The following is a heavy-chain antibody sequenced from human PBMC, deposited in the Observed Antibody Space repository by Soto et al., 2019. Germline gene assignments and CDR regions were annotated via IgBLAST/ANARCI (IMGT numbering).Heavy chain of an antibody. CDR2: GSA. CDR1: GGTFSIYT. D-gene: IGHD2-15*01. CDR3: AREGPPDIAWFDP. Sequence: QVQLVQSGAEVKKPGSSVKVSCKASGGTFSIYTISWVRQAPGQGLEWMGGSANSAQKFQGRLTVTADESTSTVYLGLSSLTSEDTAVYYCAREGPPDIAWFDPWGQGTLVSVSS. V-gene: IGHV1-69*01. J-gene: IGHJ5*02.